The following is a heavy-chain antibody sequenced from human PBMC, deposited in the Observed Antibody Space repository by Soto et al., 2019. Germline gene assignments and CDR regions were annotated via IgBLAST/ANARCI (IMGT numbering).Heavy chain of an antibody. J-gene: IGHJ4*01. D-gene: IGHD1-26*01. Sequence: LALTCVITGDSVSSNSAGWSWVRQSPSRGLEWLGRTYYRSKWYYEYAVSVRGRITINPNTSKNQYSLQLNSVTSEDTAVYFCARGEQYSGRIFDYWGQGTLVTVSS. CDR2: TYYRSKWYY. CDR1: GDSVSSNSAG. CDR3: ARGEQYSGRIFDY. V-gene: IGHV6-1*01.